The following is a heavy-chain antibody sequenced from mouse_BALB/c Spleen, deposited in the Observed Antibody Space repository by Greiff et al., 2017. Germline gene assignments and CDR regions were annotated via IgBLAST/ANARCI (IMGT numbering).Heavy chain of an antibody. CDR1: GYTFTSYW. CDR3: TSHYYGNYAMDY. V-gene: IGHV1S22*01. CDR2: IYPGSGST. Sequence: LQQPGSELVRPGASVKLSCKASGYTFTSYWMHWVKQRPGQGLEWIGNIYPGSGSTNYDEKFKSKATLTVDTSSSTAYMQLSSLTSEDSAVYYCTSHYYGNYAMDYWGQGTSVTVSS. D-gene: IGHD1-2*01. J-gene: IGHJ4*01.